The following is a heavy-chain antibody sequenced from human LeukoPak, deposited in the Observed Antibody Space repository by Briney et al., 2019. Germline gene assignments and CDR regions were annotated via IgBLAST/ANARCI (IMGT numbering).Heavy chain of an antibody. CDR1: RFTLSSYW. D-gene: IGHD6-13*01. J-gene: IGHJ4*02. CDR2: INPDGSSA. CDR3: ATPGIRDQYDFDR. V-gene: IGHV3-74*03. Sequence: GGSLRLSCAASRFTLSSYWMHWVRQAPGKGQVRVSRINPDGSSATYADSVKGRFTISRDNVKNTVHLQMNSLRAEDTAVYYCATPGIRDQYDFDRWGQGTLVIVSS.